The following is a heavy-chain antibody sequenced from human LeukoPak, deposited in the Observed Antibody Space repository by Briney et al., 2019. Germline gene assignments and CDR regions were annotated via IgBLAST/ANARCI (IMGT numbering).Heavy chain of an antibody. Sequence: PSETLSLTCTVSGGSISSGSYYWSWIRQPPGKGLEWIGYIYYSGSTNYNPSLKSRVTISVDTSKNQFSLKLSSVTAADTAVYYCAREDTAMFSDAFDIWGQGTMVTVSS. CDR3: AREDTAMFSDAFDI. CDR2: IYYSGST. CDR1: GGSISSGSYY. J-gene: IGHJ3*02. V-gene: IGHV4-61*01. D-gene: IGHD5-18*01.